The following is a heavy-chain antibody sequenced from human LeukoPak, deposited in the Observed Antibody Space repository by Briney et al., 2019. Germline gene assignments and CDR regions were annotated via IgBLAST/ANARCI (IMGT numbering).Heavy chain of an antibody. CDR2: MNPNSGNT. D-gene: IGHD6-19*01. CDR1: GYTCTSYD. Sequence: ASVRGSCRASGYTCTSYDSNWVRQAKGQGLVWMGWMNPNSGNTGYAQKFQGGVTMTRNTSISTAYMALSSLRSEDTAVYYCASSPIAVAGNNWFDPWGQGTLVTVSS. J-gene: IGHJ5*02. CDR3: ASSPIAVAGNNWFDP. V-gene: IGHV1-8*01.